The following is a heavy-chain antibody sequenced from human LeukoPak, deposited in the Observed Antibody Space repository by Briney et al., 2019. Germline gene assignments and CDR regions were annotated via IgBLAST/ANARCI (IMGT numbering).Heavy chain of an antibody. CDR2: IYYSGST. Sequence: SETLSLTCTVSGGSICSYYWSWIRQPPGKGLEWIGYIYYSGSTNYNPSLKSRVTISVDTSKNQFSLKLTSVTAADTAVYYCARVLWEGSSIFDYWGQGTLVTVSS. J-gene: IGHJ4*02. CDR3: ARVLWEGSSIFDY. V-gene: IGHV4-59*01. D-gene: IGHD1-26*01. CDR1: GGSICSYY.